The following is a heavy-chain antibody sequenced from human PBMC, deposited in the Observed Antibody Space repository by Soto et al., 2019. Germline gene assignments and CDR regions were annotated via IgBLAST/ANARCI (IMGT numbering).Heavy chain of an antibody. V-gene: IGHV3-7*01. J-gene: IGHJ6*02. CDR3: AREGYYYYGMDV. Sequence: XGSLTLSCAASGFTFSSYYMSWVRQAPGKGLEWVANIKQDGSEKYYVDSVKGRFTISRDNAKNSLYLQMNSLRAEDTAVYYCAREGYYYYGMDVWGQGTTVTVSS. CDR2: IKQDGSEK. CDR1: GFTFSSYY.